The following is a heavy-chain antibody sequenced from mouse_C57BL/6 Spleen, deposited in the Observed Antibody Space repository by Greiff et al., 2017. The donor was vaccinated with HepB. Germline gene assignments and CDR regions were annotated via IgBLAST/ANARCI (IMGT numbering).Heavy chain of an antibody. Sequence: EVQLVESGGDSVKPGGPLKLSCAASGFTFSSYGMSWVRQTPDKRLEWVATISSGGSYTYYPDSVKGRFTISRDNAKNTLYLQMSSLKSEDTAMYYCARHATTGEYYFDYWGQGTTLTVSS. V-gene: IGHV5-6*01. J-gene: IGHJ2*01. CDR2: ISSGGSYT. D-gene: IGHD1-1*01. CDR1: GFTFSSYG. CDR3: ARHATTGEYYFDY.